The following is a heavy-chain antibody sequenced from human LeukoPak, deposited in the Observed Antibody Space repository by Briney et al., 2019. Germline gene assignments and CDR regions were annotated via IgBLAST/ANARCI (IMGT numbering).Heavy chain of an antibody. J-gene: IGHJ4*02. Sequence: GGSLRLSCTASKFTFSNYGMQWVRQAPGKGLEWVAVISYDGSNKYYADSVKGRFTISRDNSKNTLYLQMNSLRAEDTAVYYCASHSTFVGGATESIDYWGQGTLVTVSS. V-gene: IGHV3-30*03. D-gene: IGHD1-26*01. CDR2: ISYDGSNK. CDR3: ASHSTFVGGATESIDY. CDR1: KFTFSNYG.